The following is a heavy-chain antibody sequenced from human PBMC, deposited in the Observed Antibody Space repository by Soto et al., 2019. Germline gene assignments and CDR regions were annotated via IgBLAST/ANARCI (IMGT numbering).Heavy chain of an antibody. CDR1: GGSISSSGYF. V-gene: IGHV4-39*01. D-gene: IGHD4-17*01. CDR3: AREDYGGRSHNWFDP. CDR2: IYYSGIT. J-gene: IGHJ5*02. Sequence: PSETLSLTCTVSGGSISSSGYFWGWIRQPPGKGLEWIGSIYYSGITYYKPSLKSRVTISVDTSKNQFSLKLSSVTAADTAVYYCAREDYGGRSHNWFDPWGQRTLVPSPQ.